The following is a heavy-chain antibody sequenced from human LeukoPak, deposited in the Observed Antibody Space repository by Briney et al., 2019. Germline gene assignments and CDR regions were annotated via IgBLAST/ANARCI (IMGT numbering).Heavy chain of an antibody. CDR3: ARETYYDFWSGYYTAWNWFDP. V-gene: IGHV3-7*01. Sequence: GGSLRLSCAASGFTSSSYWMSWVRQAPGKGLEWVANIKQDGSEKYYVDSVKGRFTISRDNAKNSLYLQMNSLRAEDTAVYYCARETYYDFWSGYYTAWNWFDPWGQGTLVTVSS. J-gene: IGHJ5*02. D-gene: IGHD3-3*01. CDR2: IKQDGSEK. CDR1: GFTSSSYW.